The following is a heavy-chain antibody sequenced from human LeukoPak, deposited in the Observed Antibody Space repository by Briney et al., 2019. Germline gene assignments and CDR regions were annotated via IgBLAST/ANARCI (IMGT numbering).Heavy chain of an antibody. V-gene: IGHV3-66*01. D-gene: IGHD2-2*01. J-gene: IGHJ6*02. CDR1: GFTVSSNY. CDR2: INRDGPT. Sequence: GGSLRLSCAASGFTVSSNYMSWVRQAPGKGLEWVSTINRDGPTFYADSVKGRFTISRDNSRNTLYLQMNSLRAEDTAVYYCGRGGYDMYDWGQGTTVSVSS. CDR3: GRGGYDMYD.